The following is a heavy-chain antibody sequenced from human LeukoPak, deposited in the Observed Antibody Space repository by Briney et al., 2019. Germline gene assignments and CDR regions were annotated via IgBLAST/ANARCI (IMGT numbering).Heavy chain of an antibody. D-gene: IGHD5-24*01. Sequence: SGTLSLTCAVSGGSISSSNWWSWVRQPPGRGLGCIGNIYYVGTTYYNPSLKSRVTMSVDTSKNQFSLKLSSVTAADTAVYYCARGRDGYNYIGFPDDWGQGILVTVSS. CDR1: GGSISSSNW. CDR2: IYYVGTT. CDR3: ARGRDGYNYIGFPDD. V-gene: IGHV4-4*02. J-gene: IGHJ4*02.